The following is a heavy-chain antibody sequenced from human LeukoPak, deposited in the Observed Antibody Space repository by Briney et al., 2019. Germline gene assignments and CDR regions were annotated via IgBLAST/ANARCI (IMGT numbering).Heavy chain of an antibody. V-gene: IGHV3-23*01. CDR2: ISGSGGST. D-gene: IGHD3-16*01. CDR3: AKGPYDYVWGSFFDY. CDR1: GFTFSSYA. Sequence: GGSLRLSCAASGFTFSSYAMSWVRQAPGKGLEWVSAISGSGGSTYYADSVKGRFTISRDNSKNTLYLRMNSLRAEDTAVYYCAKGPYDYVWGSFFDYWGQGTLVTVSS. J-gene: IGHJ4*02.